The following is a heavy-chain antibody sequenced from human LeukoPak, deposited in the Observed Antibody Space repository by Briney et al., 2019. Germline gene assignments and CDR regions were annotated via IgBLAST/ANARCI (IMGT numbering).Heavy chain of an antibody. CDR1: GFTFRSYS. V-gene: IGHV3-48*02. CDR2: ISSSRSTI. J-gene: IGHJ3*02. D-gene: IGHD3-22*01. Sequence: RGGSLRLSCAASGFTFRSYSMNWVRQAPGEGVGWVSYISSSRSTIYYADSVKGRFTISRDNAKNSLYLQMNSLRDEDTAVSYCARDQDNSGYYFGAFDIWGQGTMVTVSS. CDR3: ARDQDNSGYYFGAFDI.